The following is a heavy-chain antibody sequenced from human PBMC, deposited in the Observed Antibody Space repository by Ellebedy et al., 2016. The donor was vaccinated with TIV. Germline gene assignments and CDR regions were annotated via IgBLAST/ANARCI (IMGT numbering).Heavy chain of an antibody. D-gene: IGHD5-24*01. Sequence: SETLSLTCTVSDGSISSSRYCWGRIRQPPGKGLEWIGSIYYSGSTYYNPSLKSRVTISVDTSKDQFSLRLSSVAAADTALYYCAGVRDGRRPFDYWGQGALVTVSS. CDR3: AGVRDGRRPFDY. CDR2: IYYSGST. J-gene: IGHJ4*02. CDR1: DGSISSSRYC. V-gene: IGHV4-39*07.